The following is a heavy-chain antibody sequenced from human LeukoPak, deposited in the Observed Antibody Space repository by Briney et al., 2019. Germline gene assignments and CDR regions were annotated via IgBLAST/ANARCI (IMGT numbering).Heavy chain of an antibody. V-gene: IGHV3-43D*03. Sequence: GGSLRLSCAASGFTFDDYAMHWVRQAPGKGLEWVSLITWDGGRTYYADSVKGRFTISRDNSKNSLYLQMNSLTTEDTALYYCSKAGRPAVTSWAYFDYWGQGTLVTVSS. D-gene: IGHD4-17*01. CDR1: GFTFDDYA. CDR2: ITWDGGRT. CDR3: SKAGRPAVTSWAYFDY. J-gene: IGHJ4*02.